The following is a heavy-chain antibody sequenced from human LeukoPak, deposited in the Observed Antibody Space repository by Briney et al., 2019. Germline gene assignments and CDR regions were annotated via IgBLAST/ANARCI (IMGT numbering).Heavy chain of an antibody. Sequence: SETLSLTCTVSRGSISSYYWSWIRQPPGKGLEWIGYIYYSGSTNYNPSLKSRVTISVDTSKNQFSLKLSSVTAADTAVYYCARVGSTTAGYYYYYYMDVWGKGTTVTISS. CDR2: IYYSGST. D-gene: IGHD1-26*01. CDR1: RGSISSYY. CDR3: ARVGSTTAGYYYYYYMDV. J-gene: IGHJ6*03. V-gene: IGHV4-59*01.